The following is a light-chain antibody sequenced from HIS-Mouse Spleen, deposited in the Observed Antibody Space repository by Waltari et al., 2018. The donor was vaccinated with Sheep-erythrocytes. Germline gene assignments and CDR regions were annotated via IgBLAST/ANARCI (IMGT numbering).Light chain of an antibody. CDR1: SSDVGGYNY. CDR2: DVS. Sequence: QSALTQPRSVSGSPGQSVTISCTGTSSDVGGYNYVSWYQQHPGKAPKLMIYDVSKRPSGVPDRFSGSKSGNTASLTISGLQAEDEADYYCQAWDSSTAWNVVFGGGTKLTVL. J-gene: IGLJ2*01. V-gene: IGLV2-11*01. CDR3: QAWDSSTAWNVV.